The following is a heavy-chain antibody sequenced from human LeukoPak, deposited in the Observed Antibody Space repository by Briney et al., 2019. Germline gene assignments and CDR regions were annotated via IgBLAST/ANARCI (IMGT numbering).Heavy chain of an antibody. CDR3: ARGAYGSGSYWYFDL. Sequence: ASVKVSCKASGYSFTGYHIHWVRQAPGQGLEWMGCINTNNGDSIYAKKFKGRVTMTRDTSITTAYMEVASLRSDDTAVYYCARGAYGSGSYWYFDLWGRGTLVTVSS. D-gene: IGHD3-10*01. CDR2: INTNNGDS. CDR1: GYSFTGYH. V-gene: IGHV1-2*02. J-gene: IGHJ2*01.